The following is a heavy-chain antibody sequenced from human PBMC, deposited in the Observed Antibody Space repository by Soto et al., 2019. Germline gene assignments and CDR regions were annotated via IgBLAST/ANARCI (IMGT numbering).Heavy chain of an antibody. CDR1: GFTVSNNY. V-gene: IGHV3-66*01. J-gene: IGHJ4*02. D-gene: IGHD4-17*01. Sequence: PGESLKISCAASGFTVSNNYMSWARQAPGKGLEWVSVIYSGGSTYYADSVKGRFTFSRDNSKNMLYLQMNSLRVEDTAMYYCARVRYGDYIDYWGQGTQVTVSS. CDR3: ARVRYGDYIDY. CDR2: IYSGGST.